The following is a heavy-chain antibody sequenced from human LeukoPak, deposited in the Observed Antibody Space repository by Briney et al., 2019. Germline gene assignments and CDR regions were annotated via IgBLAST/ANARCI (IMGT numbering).Heavy chain of an antibody. CDR2: INWNGGST. D-gene: IGHD3-22*01. Sequence: GGSLRLSCAASGFIFDDYGMSWVRQAPGKGLEWVSVINWNGGSTVYADSVKGRFTISRDNAKNSLYLQMNSLRAEDTALYYCARLENSIRRPMNYYYYYMDVWGKGTTVTVSS. CDR3: ARLENSIRRPMNYYYYYMDV. CDR1: GFIFDDYG. V-gene: IGHV3-20*04. J-gene: IGHJ6*03.